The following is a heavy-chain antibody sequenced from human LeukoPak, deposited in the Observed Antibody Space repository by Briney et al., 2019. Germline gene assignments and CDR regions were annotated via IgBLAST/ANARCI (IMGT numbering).Heavy chain of an antibody. CDR2: IDIPGNT. CDR1: GFTVSSNY. CDR3: ARAVAGTHWFDP. J-gene: IGHJ5*02. D-gene: IGHD6-19*01. Sequence: GGSLRLSCAASGFTVSSNYMSWVRQATGKGLEWVSGIDIPGNTYYPDSVKGRFTMSRESAKNSLYLQMNSLRAGDTAVYYCARAVAGTHWFDPWGQGTLVTVSS. V-gene: IGHV3-13*01.